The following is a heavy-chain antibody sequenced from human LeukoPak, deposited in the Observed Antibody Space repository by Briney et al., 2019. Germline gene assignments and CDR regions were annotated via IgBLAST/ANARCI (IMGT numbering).Heavy chain of an antibody. CDR2: IYHSGST. CDR1: GYSISSGYY. D-gene: IGHD1-26*01. Sequence: SETLSLTCAVSGYSISSGYYWGWIRQPPGKGLEWIGSIYHSGSTYYNPSLKSRVTISVDTSKNQFSLKLSSVTAAATAVYYCARHKYSGSFDYWGQGTLVTVSS. CDR3: ARHKYSGSFDY. J-gene: IGHJ4*02. V-gene: IGHV4-38-2*01.